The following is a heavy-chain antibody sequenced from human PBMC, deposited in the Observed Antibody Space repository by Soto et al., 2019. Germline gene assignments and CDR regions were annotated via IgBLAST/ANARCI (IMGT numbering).Heavy chain of an antibody. CDR3: AGWFGAFDY. J-gene: IGHJ4*02. CDR2: IYYSGST. CDR1: GGSISSYY. D-gene: IGHD3-10*01. V-gene: IGHV4-59*01. Sequence: SETLSLTCTVSGGSISSYYWSWIRQPPGKGLEWIGYIYYSGSTNYNPSLKSRVTISVDTSKNQFSLKLSSVTAADTAVYYCAGWFGAFDYWGQGTLVTVSS.